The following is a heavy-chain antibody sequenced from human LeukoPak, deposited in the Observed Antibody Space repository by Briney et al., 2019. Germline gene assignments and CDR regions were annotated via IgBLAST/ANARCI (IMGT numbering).Heavy chain of an antibody. Sequence: ASVKVSCKASGGTFNNYAINWVRQAPGQRLEWMGWINAGNGDTKYSQKFQGRVTITRDTSATTAYMELSSLRSEDTAVYYCARGTGCTGGSCSYYGMDVWGQGTTVTVSS. CDR1: GGTFNNYA. D-gene: IGHD2-15*01. V-gene: IGHV1-3*01. J-gene: IGHJ6*02. CDR3: ARGTGCTGGSCSYYGMDV. CDR2: INAGNGDT.